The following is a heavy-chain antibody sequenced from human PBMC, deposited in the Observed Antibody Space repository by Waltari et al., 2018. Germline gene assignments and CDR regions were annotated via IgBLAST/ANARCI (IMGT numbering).Heavy chain of an antibody. D-gene: IGHD1-26*01. Sequence: QVQLQESGPGLGKPSETLSLTCAVSGYPISSGYYWAWIRQPPGTGLEWIGLFYHRWTTYYSPSLKSRVTISVDTSKNQFSLKVTSLTAADTAIYYCARGSFDSDSYFDVWGRGTLVTVSS. J-gene: IGHJ2*01. CDR3: ARGSFDSDSYFDV. CDR1: GYPISSGYY. V-gene: IGHV4-38-2*01. CDR2: FYHRWTT.